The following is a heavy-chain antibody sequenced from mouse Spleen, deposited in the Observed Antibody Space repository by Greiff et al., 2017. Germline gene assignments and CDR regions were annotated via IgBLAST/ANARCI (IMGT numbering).Heavy chain of an antibody. CDR1: GYAFSSSW. V-gene: IGHV1-82*01. D-gene: IGHD1-1*01. J-gene: IGHJ3*01. CDR2: IYPGDGDT. CDR3: ASPSSSQFSY. Sequence: QVQLQQSGPELVKPGASVKISCKASGYAFSSSWMNWVKQRPGKGLEWIGRIYPGDGDTNYNGKFKGKATLTADKSSSTAYMQLSSLTSEGSAVYFCASPSSSQFSYWGQGALVTVSA.